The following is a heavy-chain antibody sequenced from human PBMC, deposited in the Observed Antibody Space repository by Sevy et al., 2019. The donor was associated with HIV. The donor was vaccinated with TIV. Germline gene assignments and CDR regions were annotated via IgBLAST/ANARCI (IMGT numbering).Heavy chain of an antibody. D-gene: IGHD3-10*01. Sequence: ASVKVSCKASGGTFSSYAISWVRQAPGQGLEWMGGIIPIFGTANYAQKFQGRVTITADESTSTAYMKLSSLRSEDMAVYYCARRYGSGSKPYGMDVWGQGTTVTVSS. V-gene: IGHV1-69*13. CDR2: IIPIFGTA. CDR1: GGTFSSYA. CDR3: ARRYGSGSKPYGMDV. J-gene: IGHJ6*02.